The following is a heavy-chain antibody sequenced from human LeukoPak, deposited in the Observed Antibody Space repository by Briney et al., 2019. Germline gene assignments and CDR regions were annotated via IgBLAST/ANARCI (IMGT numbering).Heavy chain of an antibody. D-gene: IGHD3-10*01. Sequence: PSETLSLTCTVSGDSIYNSDYYWGWIRQPPGKGLEWIGSIFYGGSTYYKPSLESRVTVSIATSKSQFSLNLRSVTAADTAVYYCARFGSRIQTGASFGFDSWGQGILVLVSS. CDR2: IFYGGST. CDR1: GDSIYNSDYY. V-gene: IGHV4-39*07. CDR3: ARFGSRIQTGASFGFDS. J-gene: IGHJ4*02.